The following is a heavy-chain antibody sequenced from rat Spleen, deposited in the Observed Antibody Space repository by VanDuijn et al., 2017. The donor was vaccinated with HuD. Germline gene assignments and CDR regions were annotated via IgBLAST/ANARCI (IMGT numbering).Heavy chain of an antibody. J-gene: IGHJ4*01. CDR1: GFSLTSYS. Sequence: QVQLKESGPGLVQPSQTLSLTCTVSGFSLTSYSVSWVRQPSGKGPEWMGRMWYDGDTAYNSALKSRLSISRDTSKNQVFLKMNSLQTDDTGTYYCTRDHHYPGIGGVMDAWGQGASVTVSS. CDR3: TRDHHYPGIGGVMDA. D-gene: IGHD1-4*01. CDR2: MWYDGDT. V-gene: IGHV2-63*01.